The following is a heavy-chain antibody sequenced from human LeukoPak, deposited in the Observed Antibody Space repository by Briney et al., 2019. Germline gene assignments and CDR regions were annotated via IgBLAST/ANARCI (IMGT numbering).Heavy chain of an antibody. D-gene: IGHD3-10*01. Sequence: GESLKISCKGSGYTFTTSWIGWVRQMPGKGLEWMGIIRPGDSNIDYSPSFQGQVTVSADKSISTAYLQWSSLKASDTAMYYCGRRPYGSGSFFDHWGQGTLVTVSS. CDR3: GRRPYGSGSFFDH. CDR1: GYTFTTSW. J-gene: IGHJ4*02. CDR2: IRPGDSNI. V-gene: IGHV5-51*01.